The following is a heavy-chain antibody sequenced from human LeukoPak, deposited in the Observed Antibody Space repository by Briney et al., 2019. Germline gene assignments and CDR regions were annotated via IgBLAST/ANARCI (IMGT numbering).Heavy chain of an antibody. CDR1: GFALSSHW. Sequence: GGSLRLSCAASGFALSSHWMNWVRQAPGKGLEWVSYISSSSSTIYYADSVKGRFTISRDNAKNSLYLQMNSLRDEDTAVYYCARGRGCTNGVCYLDYWGQGTLVTVSS. V-gene: IGHV3-48*02. J-gene: IGHJ4*02. CDR3: ARGRGCTNGVCYLDY. CDR2: ISSSSSTI. D-gene: IGHD2-8*01.